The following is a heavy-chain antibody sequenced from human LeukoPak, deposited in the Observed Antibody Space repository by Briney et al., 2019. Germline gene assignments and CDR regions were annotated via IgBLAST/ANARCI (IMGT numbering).Heavy chain of an antibody. CDR3: ARDRGRYFDWLLSPDAFDI. CDR1: GGTFSSYA. J-gene: IGHJ3*02. D-gene: IGHD3-9*01. Sequence: SVKVSCKASGGTFSSYAISWVRQAPGQGLEWMGGIIPIFGTANYAQKFQGRVTITADESTSTAYMELSSLRSEDTAVYYCARDRGRYFDWLLSPDAFDIWGQGTMVTVSS. V-gene: IGHV1-69*13. CDR2: IIPIFGTA.